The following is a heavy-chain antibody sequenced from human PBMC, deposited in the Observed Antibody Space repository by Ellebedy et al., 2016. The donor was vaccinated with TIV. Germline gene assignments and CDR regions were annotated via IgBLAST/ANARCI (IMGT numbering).Heavy chain of an antibody. CDR3: ASRAASTGYFDWLLST. CDR2: ISALDNT. CDR1: GFTFSSYS. J-gene: IGHJ5*02. V-gene: IGHV3-21*01. Sequence: GGSLRLXCAASGFTFSSYSMNWVRQAPGKGLEWVSCISALDNTYYAGSVKGRFTISRDNAKNSVYLQMNSLRPEDTAVYYCASRAASTGYFDWLLSTWGQGALVTVSS. D-gene: IGHD3-9*01.